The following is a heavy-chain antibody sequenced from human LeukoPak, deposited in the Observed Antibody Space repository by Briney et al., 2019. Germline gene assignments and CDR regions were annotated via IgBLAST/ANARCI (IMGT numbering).Heavy chain of an antibody. CDR1: GYSISSGYY. J-gene: IGHJ5*02. CDR2: IYHSGST. Sequence: TSETLSLTCTASGYSISSGYYWGWIRQPPGKGLEWIGSIYHSGSTYYNPSLKSRVTISIDTSKNQFSLKLSSVTAADTAVYYCAREYYYDSSGYPTNWFDPWGQGTLVTVSS. CDR3: AREYYYDSSGYPTNWFDP. D-gene: IGHD3-22*01. V-gene: IGHV4-38-2*02.